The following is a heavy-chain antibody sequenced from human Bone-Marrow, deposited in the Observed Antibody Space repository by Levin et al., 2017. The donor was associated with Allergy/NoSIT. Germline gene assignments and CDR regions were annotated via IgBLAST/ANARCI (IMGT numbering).Heavy chain of an antibody. CDR1: GFTFSTYW. Sequence: SCAASGFTFSTYWMHWVRQAPGKGLEWVSRIQSNGKTNYADPVKGRFTISRDNAKNTLYLQMTSLTVEDTAVYYCARDRFYSDSGSNFSWFDARGEGALVT. V-gene: IGHV3-74*01. CDR3: ARDRFYSDSGSNFSWFDA. D-gene: IGHD3-10*01. J-gene: IGHJ5*02. CDR2: IQSNGKT.